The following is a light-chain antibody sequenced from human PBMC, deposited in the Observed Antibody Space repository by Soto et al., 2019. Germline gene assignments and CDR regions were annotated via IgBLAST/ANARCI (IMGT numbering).Light chain of an antibody. CDR1: QSINSY. CDR2: AAA. Sequence: DIQMTQSPSSLSASVGDRVTITCRASQSINSYLNWYQQKAGKAPKLLIYAAASLQSGVPSRFSGSGSGTDFTLTISRLEPEDFAVYYCQQYGSSFTFGPGTKVDIK. V-gene: IGKV1-39*01. J-gene: IGKJ3*01. CDR3: QQYGSSFT.